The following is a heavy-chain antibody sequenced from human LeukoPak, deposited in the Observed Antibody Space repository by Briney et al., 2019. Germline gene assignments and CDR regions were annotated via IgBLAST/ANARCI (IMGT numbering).Heavy chain of an antibody. V-gene: IGHV3-48*04. J-gene: IGHJ4*02. CDR2: ISGSSSGSTSII. CDR3: ARDFWSGYYTED. D-gene: IGHD3-3*01. CDR1: GIYFSTYA. Sequence: GGSLRLSCEFSGIYFSTYAMNWVRQAPGKGLEWISDISGSSSGSTSIIHYADSVKGRFTISRDNAKNSLHLQMDSLSAEDTAVYYCARDFWSGYYTEDWGQGALVIVSS.